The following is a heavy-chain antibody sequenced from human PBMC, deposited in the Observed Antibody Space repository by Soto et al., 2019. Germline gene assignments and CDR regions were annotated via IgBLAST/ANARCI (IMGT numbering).Heavy chain of an antibody. J-gene: IGHJ4*02. CDR2: INPSGGST. CDR3: ARDGRYDSSGYALDY. Sequence: GASVKVSCKASGYTFTSYYMHWVLQAPGQGLEWMGIINPSGGSTSYAQKFQGRVTMTRHTSTSTVYMELSSLRSEDTAVYYCARDGRYDSSGYALDYWGQGTLVTVSS. V-gene: IGHV1-46*01. CDR1: GYTFTSYY. D-gene: IGHD3-22*01.